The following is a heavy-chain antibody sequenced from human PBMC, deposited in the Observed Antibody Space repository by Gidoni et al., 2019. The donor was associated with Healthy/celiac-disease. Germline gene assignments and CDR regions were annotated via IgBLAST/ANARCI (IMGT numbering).Heavy chain of an antibody. V-gene: IGHV4-39*01. CDR1: GGSISSSSYY. D-gene: IGHD6-19*01. CDR3: ARHKRGGSGWFDY. CDR2: IYYSGGT. Sequence: QLQLQESGPGLVKPSETRSLTCTVSGGSISSSSYYWGWIRQPPGKGLEWIGSIYYSGGTYYNPSLKSRVTISVDTSKNQFSLKLSSVTAADTAVYYCARHKRGGSGWFDYWGQGTLVTVSS. J-gene: IGHJ4*02.